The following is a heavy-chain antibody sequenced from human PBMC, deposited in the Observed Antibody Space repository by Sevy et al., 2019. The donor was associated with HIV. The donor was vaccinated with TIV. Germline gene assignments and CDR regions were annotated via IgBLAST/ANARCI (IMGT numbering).Heavy chain of an antibody. J-gene: IGHJ6*02. V-gene: IGHV4-4*07. D-gene: IGHD2-21*02. Sequence: SETLSLTCIVSGGSISSYSWSWIRQPAGKGLEWIGRIHSGGSTNYNPSLKSRVTMSLDTSKNQFSLNLSSVSAADTAVYFCARVSPNTAPDYYYYAMDVWGQGTTVTVSS. CDR1: GGSISSYS. CDR2: IHSGGST. CDR3: ARVSPNTAPDYYYYAMDV.